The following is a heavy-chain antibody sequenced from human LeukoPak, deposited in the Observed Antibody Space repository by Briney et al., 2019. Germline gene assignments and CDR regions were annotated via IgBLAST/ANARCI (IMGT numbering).Heavy chain of an antibody. D-gene: IGHD5-12*01. CDR1: GFTFSNYW. V-gene: IGHV3-7*01. CDR2: IKQDGSEK. CDR3: ARAGGYASSWGY. J-gene: IGHJ4*02. Sequence: GGSLRLSCAASGFTFSNYWMSWIRQAPGKGLEWVANIKQDGSEKNYVDSVKGRFTISRDNAKNSLDLQMNSLRAEDTAVHYCARAGGYASSWGYWGQGTLVTVSS.